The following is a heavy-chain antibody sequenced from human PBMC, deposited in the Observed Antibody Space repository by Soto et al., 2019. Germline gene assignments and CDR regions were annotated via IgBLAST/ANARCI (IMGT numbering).Heavy chain of an antibody. J-gene: IGHJ4*02. CDR3: ARAHYGGNLPFDY. CDR2: IIPIFGTA. D-gene: IGHD4-17*01. Sequence: SVKVSCKASGGTFSSYAISWVRQAPGQGLEWMGGIIPIFGTANYAQKFQGRVTITADESTSTAYMELSSLRSEDTAVYYCARAHYGGNLPFDYWCQGPLVTVSS. V-gene: IGHV1-69*13. CDR1: GGTFSSYA.